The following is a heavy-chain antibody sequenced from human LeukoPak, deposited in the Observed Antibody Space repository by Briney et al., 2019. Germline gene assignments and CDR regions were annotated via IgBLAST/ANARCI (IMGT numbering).Heavy chain of an antibody. CDR3: ARGLRGSYSYGYYYYYYMDV. CDR1: GGTFSSYA. J-gene: IGHJ6*03. Sequence: RAASVKVSCKASGGTFSSYAINWVRQATGQGLEWMGWMNPNSGNTGYAQKFQGRVTITRNTSISTAYMELSSLRSEDTAVYYCARGLRGSYSYGYYYYYYMDVWGKGTTVTVSS. CDR2: MNPNSGNT. V-gene: IGHV1-8*03. D-gene: IGHD5-18*01.